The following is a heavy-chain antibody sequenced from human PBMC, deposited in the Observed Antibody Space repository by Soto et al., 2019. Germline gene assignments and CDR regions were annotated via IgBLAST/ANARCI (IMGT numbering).Heavy chain of an antibody. CDR2: IFYSGST. CDR1: GGSINSGGYY. CDR3: ARAPETPPIVRVVVPYFFDS. Sequence: QVQLQESGPGLVKPSQTLSLICTVSGGSINSGGYYWNWIRQHPGKGLEWIGYIFYSGSTYYNPFLRSLVTISADTSENQFSLSVSSVTAADTAVYYCARAPETPPIVRVVVPYFFDSWGQGTLVTVSS. D-gene: IGHD3-16*02. J-gene: IGHJ4*02. V-gene: IGHV4-31*01.